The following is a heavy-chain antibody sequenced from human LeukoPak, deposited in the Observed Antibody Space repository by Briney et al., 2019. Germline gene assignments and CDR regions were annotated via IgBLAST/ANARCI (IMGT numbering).Heavy chain of an antibody. Sequence: GGSLRLSCAASGFTFDDYAMHWVRQAPGKGLEYLAIMGGDGVTAYFEDSVKGRFTVSRDISKNTLYLQMTNLRPEDTAVYYCVRDLWGFDYWGQGTLVTVSS. J-gene: IGHJ4*02. CDR3: VRDLWGFDY. CDR2: MGGDGVTA. V-gene: IGHV3-64D*06. CDR1: GFTFDDYA. D-gene: IGHD1-26*01.